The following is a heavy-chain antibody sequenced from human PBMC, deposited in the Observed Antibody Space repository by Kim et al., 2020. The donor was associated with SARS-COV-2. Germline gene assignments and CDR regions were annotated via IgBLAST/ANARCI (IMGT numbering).Heavy chain of an antibody. CDR3: ARVPSYYDSSGRDLGAFDI. Sequence: ASVKVSCKASGYTFTGYYMHWVRQAPGQGLEWMGRINPNSGGTNYAQKFQGRVTMTRDTSISTAYMELSRLRSDDTAVYYCARVPSYYDSSGRDLGAFDIWGQGTMVTVSS. CDR2: INPNSGGT. D-gene: IGHD3-22*01. CDR1: GYTFTGYY. J-gene: IGHJ3*02. V-gene: IGHV1-2*06.